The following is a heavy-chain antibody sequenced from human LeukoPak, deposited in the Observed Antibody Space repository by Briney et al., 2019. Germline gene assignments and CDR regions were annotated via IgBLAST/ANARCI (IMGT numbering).Heavy chain of an antibody. CDR1: GFTVSSNY. CDR3: ARGRADAFDI. CDR2: LYSGGST. Sequence: GGSLRLSCAASGFTVSSNYMSWVRQAPGKGLEWVPVLYSGGSTYYADSVKGRFTISRDNSKNTLYLQMNSLRAEDTAVYYCARGRADAFDIWGQGTMVTVSS. J-gene: IGHJ3*02. V-gene: IGHV3-66*01.